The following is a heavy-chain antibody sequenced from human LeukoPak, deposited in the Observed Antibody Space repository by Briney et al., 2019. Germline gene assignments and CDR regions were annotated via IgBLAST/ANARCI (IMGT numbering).Heavy chain of an antibody. CDR2: MYYSGST. D-gene: IGHD1-26*01. CDR1: GGSISSYY. V-gene: IGHV4-59*01. J-gene: IGHJ3*02. CDR3: ARVFRSGDAFDI. Sequence: SETLSLTCNVSGGSISSYYWSWIRQPPGKGLEWIGYMYYSGSTNYNPSLKSRVTISVDTSKNQFSLKLSSVTAADTAVYYCARVFRSGDAFDIWGQGTMVTVSS.